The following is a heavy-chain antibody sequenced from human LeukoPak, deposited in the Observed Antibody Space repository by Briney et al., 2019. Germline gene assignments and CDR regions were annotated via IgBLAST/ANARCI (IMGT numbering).Heavy chain of an antibody. V-gene: IGHV3-7*02. CDR3: ARRYFDY. CDR1: GFTFSSYA. CDR2: IKQDGSEK. Sequence: GGSLRLSCAASGFTFSSYAMSWVRQAPGEGLEWVDNIKQDGSEKHYVDSVKGRFTISRDNAKNSLYLQMNSLRAEDTAVYYCARRYFDYCGQGTLVTVSS. J-gene: IGHJ4*02.